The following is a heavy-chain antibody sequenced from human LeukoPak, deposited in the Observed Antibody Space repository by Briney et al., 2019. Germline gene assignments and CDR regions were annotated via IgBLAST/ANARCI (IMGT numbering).Heavy chain of an antibody. Sequence: PGGSLRLSCAASGFTFSTYSMNWVRQAPGKGLKWVSYISSSSSTKYYADSVKGRFTISRDNAKKSLYLQMNSLRAEDTAVYYCATGVGITIFGVVINAFDIWGQGTLVTVSS. CDR1: GFTFSTYS. V-gene: IGHV3-48*01. CDR2: ISSSSSTK. J-gene: IGHJ3*02. CDR3: ATGVGITIFGVVINAFDI. D-gene: IGHD3-3*01.